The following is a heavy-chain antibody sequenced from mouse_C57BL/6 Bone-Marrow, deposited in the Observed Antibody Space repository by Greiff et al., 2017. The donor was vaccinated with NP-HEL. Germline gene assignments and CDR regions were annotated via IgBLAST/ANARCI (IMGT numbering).Heavy chain of an antibody. V-gene: IGHV1-5*01. CDR1: GYTFTSYW. D-gene: IGHD1-1*01. CDR2: IYPGSSDT. Sequence: EVKLQESGTVLARPGASVKMSCKASGYTFTSYWMHWVKQRPGQGLEWIGAIYPGSSDTSYNEKFKGKAKLTADTSASTAYMELSSLTNEDSAVYYCARHPYYGSSYGAYCGRGTLVTVSA. CDR3: ARHPYYGSSYGAY. J-gene: IGHJ3*01.